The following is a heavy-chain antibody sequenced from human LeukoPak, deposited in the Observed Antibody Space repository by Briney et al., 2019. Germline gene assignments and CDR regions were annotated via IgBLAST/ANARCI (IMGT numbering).Heavy chain of an antibody. V-gene: IGHV3-49*03. D-gene: IGHD1-26*01. CDR2: IRSKAYGGTT. J-gene: IGHJ4*02. Sequence: PGGSLRLSCTASGFNFGDYAMSWFRQAPGKGLEWVGFIRSKAYGGTTEYAASVKGRFTISRDDSKSIAYLQMNSLKTEDTAVYYCTRVPSGSYSPYFDYWGQGTLVTVSS. CDR1: GFNFGDYA. CDR3: TRVPSGSYSPYFDY.